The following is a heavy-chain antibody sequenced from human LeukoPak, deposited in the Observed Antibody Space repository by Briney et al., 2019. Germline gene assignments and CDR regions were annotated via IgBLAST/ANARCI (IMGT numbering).Heavy chain of an antibody. V-gene: IGHV1-2*02. CDR1: GYTFTGYN. J-gene: IGHJ6*03. Sequence: GASVKVSCKASGYTFTGYNMHWVRQAPGQGLEWLGWINPNSGVTNYAQKFQGRVTMTRDTSISTAYMELSRLRSDDTAVYYCARDASSHYYFYMDVWGKGTTVTVSS. CDR2: INPNSGVT. CDR3: ARDASSHYYFYMDV.